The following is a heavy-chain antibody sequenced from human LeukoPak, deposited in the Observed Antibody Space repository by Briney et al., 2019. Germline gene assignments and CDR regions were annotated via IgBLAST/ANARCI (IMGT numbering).Heavy chain of an antibody. CDR2: ISAYNGNT. Sequence: GASVKVSCKASGYTFTNYGISWVRQAPGQGLEWMGWISAYNGNTNYAQKLQGRVTMTTDTSTSTAYMELRSLRSDDTAVYYCARGMSRRGSGYYNYYYYMDVWGKGTTVTVSS. V-gene: IGHV1-18*01. CDR3: ARGMSRRGSGYYNYYYYMDV. D-gene: IGHD3-22*01. CDR1: GYTFTNYG. J-gene: IGHJ6*03.